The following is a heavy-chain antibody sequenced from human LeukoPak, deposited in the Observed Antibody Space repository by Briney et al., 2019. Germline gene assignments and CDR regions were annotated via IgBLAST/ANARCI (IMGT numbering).Heavy chain of an antibody. CDR3: ARDRGRNWGSDY. J-gene: IGHJ4*02. CDR1: GYTFTGYY. Sequence: GASVKVSCKASGYTFTGYYMHWVRQAPGQGLEWMGRINPISGGTNYAQKFQGRVTMTRDTSITTAYMELSRLRSDDTAVYYCARDRGRNWGSDYWGQGTLVTVSS. V-gene: IGHV1-2*06. CDR2: INPISGGT. D-gene: IGHD7-27*01.